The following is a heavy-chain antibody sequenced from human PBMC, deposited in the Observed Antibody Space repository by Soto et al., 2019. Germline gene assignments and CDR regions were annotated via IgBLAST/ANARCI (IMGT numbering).Heavy chain of an antibody. J-gene: IGHJ6*02. Sequence: GGSLRLSCAASGFTFSSYAMHWVRQAPGKGLEWVAVISYDGSNKYYADSVKGRFTISRDNSKNTLYLQMNGLRAEDTAVYYCARDPPDHYYYGMDVWGQGTTVTVSS. CDR1: GFTFSSYA. V-gene: IGHV3-30-3*01. CDR2: ISYDGSNK. CDR3: ARDPPDHYYYGMDV.